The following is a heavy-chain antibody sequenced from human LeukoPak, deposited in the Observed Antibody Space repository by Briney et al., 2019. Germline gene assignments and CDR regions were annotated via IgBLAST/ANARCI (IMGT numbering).Heavy chain of an antibody. J-gene: IGHJ3*02. D-gene: IGHD3-10*01. CDR1: GGSFSSYA. Sequence: SVKVSCKASGGSFSSYAISWVRQAPGQGLEWMGRIIPIFGTANYAQKFQGRVTITTDESTSTAYMELSSLRSEDTAVYYCASDRLRGVRAFDIWGQGTMVTVSS. V-gene: IGHV1-69*05. CDR2: IIPIFGTA. CDR3: ASDRLRGVRAFDI.